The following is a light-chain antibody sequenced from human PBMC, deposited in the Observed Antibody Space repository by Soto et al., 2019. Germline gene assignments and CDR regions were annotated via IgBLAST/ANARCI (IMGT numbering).Light chain of an antibody. CDR3: QQVGSSPIT. V-gene: IGKV3-20*01. J-gene: IGKJ5*01. Sequence: EIVLTQSPGTLSLSPGERATLSCRDSQSVNRSYLVWYQQRPGQAPRLLIYGASSRATGIPDRFSGSASGADFTLTISRLEPEDFAGYYCQQVGSSPITFGQGTRLEIK. CDR2: GAS. CDR1: QSVNRSY.